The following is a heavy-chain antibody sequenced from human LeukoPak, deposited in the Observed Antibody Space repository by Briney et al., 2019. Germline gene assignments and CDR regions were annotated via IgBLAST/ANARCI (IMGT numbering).Heavy chain of an antibody. J-gene: IGHJ6*02. CDR1: GGSISSYY. D-gene: IGHD5-18*01. CDR2: IYYSGST. CDR3: ARMGNGYPYYYYGMDV. V-gene: IGHV4-59*01. Sequence: SETLSLTCTVSGGSISSYYWSWIRQPPGKGLEWIGYIYYSGSTNYNPSLKSRVTISVDTSKNQFSLELSSVTAADTAVYYCARMGNGYPYYYYGMDVWGQGTTVTVSS.